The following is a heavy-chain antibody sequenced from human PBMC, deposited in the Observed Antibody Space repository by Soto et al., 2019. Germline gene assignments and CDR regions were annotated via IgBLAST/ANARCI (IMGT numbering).Heavy chain of an antibody. CDR1: GYTFTAYW. D-gene: IGHD1-26*01. CDR3: ARQGTISNSRNWLDP. CDR2: IFPHDSDT. Sequence: GESLKISCKGSGYTFTAYWIGWVRQMPGKGLEWMGIIFPHDSDTRYNPSFQGQVSIPADKSVSIAYLQWSSLQASDTGIYYCARQGTISNSRNWLDPWGQGTLVTVSS. V-gene: IGHV5-51*01. J-gene: IGHJ5*02.